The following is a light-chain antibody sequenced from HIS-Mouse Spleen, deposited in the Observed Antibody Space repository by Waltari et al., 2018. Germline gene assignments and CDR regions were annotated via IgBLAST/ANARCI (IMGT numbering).Light chain of an antibody. Sequence: SYELTQPPSVSVSPGQTARITCSGDALPKKYAYWYQQKKGQAPVLVIFEESKRPPGIPERCSGSSSGTMATLTISGAQVEDEADYYCYSTDSSGNHRVFGGGTKLTVL. CDR3: YSTDSSGNHRV. CDR1: ALPKKY. V-gene: IGLV3-10*01. CDR2: EES. J-gene: IGLJ2*01.